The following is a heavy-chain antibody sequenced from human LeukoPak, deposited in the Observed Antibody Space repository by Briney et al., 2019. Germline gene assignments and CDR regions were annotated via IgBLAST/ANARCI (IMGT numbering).Heavy chain of an antibody. V-gene: IGHV4-39*01. J-gene: IGHJ4*02. CDR1: GGSISSSSYY. Sequence: SETLSLTCTVSGGSISSSSYYWGWIRQPPGKGLEWIGSIYYSGSTYHNPSLKSRVTISVDTSKNQFSLRLSSVTASDTAVYYCARQYDSGSYYPPFDYWGQGTLVTVSS. D-gene: IGHD3-10*01. CDR3: ARQYDSGSYYPPFDY. CDR2: IYYSGST.